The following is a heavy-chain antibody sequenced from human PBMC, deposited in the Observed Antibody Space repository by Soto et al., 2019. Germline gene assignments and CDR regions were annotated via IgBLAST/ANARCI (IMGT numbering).Heavy chain of an antibody. CDR3: ARGIAARRYYFDY. CDR1: GFTFSSYA. J-gene: IGHJ4*02. V-gene: IGHV3-30-3*01. D-gene: IGHD6-6*01. Sequence: VQLVESGGGLVKSGGSLRLSCAASGFTFSSYAMHWVRQAPGKGLEWVAVISYDGSNKYYADSVKGRFTISRDNSKNTLYLQMNSLRAEDTAVYYCARGIAARRYYFDYWGQGTLVTVSS. CDR2: ISYDGSNK.